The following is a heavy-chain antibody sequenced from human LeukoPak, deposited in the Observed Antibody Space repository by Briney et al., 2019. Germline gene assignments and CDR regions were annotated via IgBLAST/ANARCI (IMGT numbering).Heavy chain of an antibody. Sequence: PSETLSLTCTVSGGSISSYYWSWIRQPAGKGLEWIGRIYTSGSTNYNPSLKSRVTMSVDTSKNQFSLKLSSVTAADTAVYYRARERADYGDYYYYGMDVWGQGTTVTVSS. V-gene: IGHV4-4*07. CDR1: GGSISSYY. J-gene: IGHJ6*02. CDR3: ARERADYGDYYYYGMDV. CDR2: IYTSGST. D-gene: IGHD4-17*01.